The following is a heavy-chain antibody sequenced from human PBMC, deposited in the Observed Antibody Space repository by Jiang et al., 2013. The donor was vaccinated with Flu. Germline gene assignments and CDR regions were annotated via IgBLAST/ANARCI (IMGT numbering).Heavy chain of an antibody. CDR3: AREWVVVKKGGAFDI. Sequence: GLVKPSQTLSLTCTVSGGSISSGGYYWSWIRQHPGKGLEWIGYIYYSGSTYYNPSLKSRVTISVDTSKNQFSLKLSSVTAADTAVYYCAREWVVVKKGGAFDIWGQGTNGHRLF. D-gene: IGHD3-22*01. J-gene: IGHJ3*02. CDR1: GGSISSGGYY. CDR2: IYYSGST. V-gene: IGHV4-31*03.